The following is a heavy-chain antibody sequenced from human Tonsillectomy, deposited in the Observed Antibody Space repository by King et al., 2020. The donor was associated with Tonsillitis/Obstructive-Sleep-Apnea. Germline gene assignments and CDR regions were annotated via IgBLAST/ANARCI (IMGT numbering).Heavy chain of an antibody. Sequence: VQLVESGGGLVQPGGSLRLSCATSGFTVSSNYMSWVRQAPGKGLEWVSVIYSGGSTYYADSVKGRFTISRDNSKNTLYLQMNSLRAEDTAVYYCARDSEQLLCFDYWGQGTQVTVSS. V-gene: IGHV3-66*01. J-gene: IGHJ4*02. CDR3: ARDSEQLLCFDY. D-gene: IGHD2-15*01. CDR2: IYSGGST. CDR1: GFTVSSNY.